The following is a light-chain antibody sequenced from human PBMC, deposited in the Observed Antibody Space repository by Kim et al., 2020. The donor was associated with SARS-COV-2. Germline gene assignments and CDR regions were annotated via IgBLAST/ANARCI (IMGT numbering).Light chain of an antibody. CDR2: DVN. V-gene: IGLV2-11*01. J-gene: IGLJ2*01. CDR1: RKEVGGSDY. Sequence: QSETICGTGTRKEVGGSDYVSWYQQQPGKAPKLMICDVNEQPSGVTDRFSGSKSGNTASLTISGLQADDEADYYCCSYAGSQTLLFGGGTQLTVL. CDR3: CSYAGSQTLL.